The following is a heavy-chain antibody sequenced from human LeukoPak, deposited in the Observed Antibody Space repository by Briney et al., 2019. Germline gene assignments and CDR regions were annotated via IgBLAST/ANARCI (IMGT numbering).Heavy chain of an antibody. D-gene: IGHD4-17*01. Sequence: GASVKVSCKASGGTFSSYAISWVRQAPGQGLEWMGRIIPILGIANYAQKFQGGVTITADKSTSTAYMELSSLRSEDTAVYYCARGEGDYGDANFDYWGQGTLVTVSS. CDR2: IIPILGIA. V-gene: IGHV1-69*04. J-gene: IGHJ4*02. CDR3: ARGEGDYGDANFDY. CDR1: GGTFSSYA.